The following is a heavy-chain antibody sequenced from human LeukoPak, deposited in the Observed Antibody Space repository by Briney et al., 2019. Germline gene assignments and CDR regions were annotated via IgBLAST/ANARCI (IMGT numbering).Heavy chain of an antibody. D-gene: IGHD4-17*01. Sequence: SETLSLTCTVSGGSVSSGSYYWCWLRQPPGRGQERFGYIYYSGSTNYNPSLKSRVTISVDTSKNQFYLKLSSVTAADTAVYYCAREPFTVTTVWFDPWGQGTLVTVSS. CDR2: IYYSGST. CDR3: AREPFTVTTVWFDP. J-gene: IGHJ5*02. CDR1: GGSVSSGSYY. V-gene: IGHV4-61*01.